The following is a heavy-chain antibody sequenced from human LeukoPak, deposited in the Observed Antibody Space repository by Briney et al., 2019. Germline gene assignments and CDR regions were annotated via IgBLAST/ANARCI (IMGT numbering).Heavy chain of an antibody. CDR3: AKYSYGSGTSFDP. J-gene: IGHJ5*02. D-gene: IGHD3-10*01. V-gene: IGHV3-7*01. CDR2: IKQDGGEK. Sequence: PGGSLRLSCAASGFTFSNYWMSWLRQAPGKGLEWVANIKQDGGEKYYMDSVKGRFTISRDNAKNSLYMHMNSLRAEDTAAYYCAKYSYGSGTSFDPWGQGTLVTVSS. CDR1: GFTFSNYW.